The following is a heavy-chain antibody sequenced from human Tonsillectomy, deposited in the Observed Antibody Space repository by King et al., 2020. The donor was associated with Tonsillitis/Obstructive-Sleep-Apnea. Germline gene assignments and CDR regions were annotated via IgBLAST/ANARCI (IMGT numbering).Heavy chain of an antibody. V-gene: IGHV3-30*01. CDR2: ISYDGSNK. Sequence: VQLVESGGGVVQPGRSLRLSCAASGFIFSSYAMHWVRQAPGKGLEWVAVISYDGSNKYYADSVKGRFTISRDNSKNTLYLQMNSLRAEDTAVYYCARDSVQGVIMSHFDYWGRGTLVTVSS. J-gene: IGHJ4*02. CDR1: GFIFSSYA. CDR3: ARDSVQGVIMSHFDY. D-gene: IGHD3-10*01.